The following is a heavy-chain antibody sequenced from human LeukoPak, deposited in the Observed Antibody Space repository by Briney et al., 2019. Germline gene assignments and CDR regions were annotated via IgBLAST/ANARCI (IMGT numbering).Heavy chain of an antibody. J-gene: IGHJ4*02. V-gene: IGHV6-1*01. CDR3: AREGPRGYSGYDLYYFDY. D-gene: IGHD5-12*01. Sequence: SQTLSLTCAISGDSVSSNSAAWNWIRQSPSRGLEWLGRTYYRSKQYNDYAVSVKSRITINPDTSKNQFSLQLNSVTPEDTAVYYCAREGPRGYSGYDLYYFDYWGQGTLVTVSS. CDR2: TYYRSKQYN. CDR1: GDSVSSNSAA.